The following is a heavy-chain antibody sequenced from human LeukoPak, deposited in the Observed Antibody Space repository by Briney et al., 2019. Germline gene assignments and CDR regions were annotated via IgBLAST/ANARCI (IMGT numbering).Heavy chain of an antibody. Sequence: SETLSLTCTVSGGSISSGGYYWSWIRQHPGKGLEWIGYIYYSGSTDYNPSLKSRFTMSVDTSKNQFSLKLSSVTAADTAVYYCASADYDMAFDIWGQGTMVTVSS. V-gene: IGHV4-31*03. CDR2: IYYSGST. D-gene: IGHD3-9*01. CDR1: GGSISSGGYY. J-gene: IGHJ3*02. CDR3: ASADYDMAFDI.